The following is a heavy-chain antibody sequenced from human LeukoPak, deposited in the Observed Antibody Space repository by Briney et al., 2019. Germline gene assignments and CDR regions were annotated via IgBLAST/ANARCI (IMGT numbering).Heavy chain of an antibody. D-gene: IGHD3-10*01. CDR2: ISYDGSNK. J-gene: IGHJ4*02. CDR1: GFTFSSYA. V-gene: IGHV3-30*04. CDR3: ARGTTYYGSGNYFDY. Sequence: GGSLRLSCAASGFTFSSYAMHWVRQAPGKGLEWVAVISYDGSNKYYADSVKGRFTISRDNSKNTLYLQMNSLRAEDTAVYYCARGTTYYGSGNYFDYWGQGTLVTVSS.